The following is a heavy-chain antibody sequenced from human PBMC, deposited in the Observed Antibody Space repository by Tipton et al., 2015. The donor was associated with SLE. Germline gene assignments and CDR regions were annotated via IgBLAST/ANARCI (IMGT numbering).Heavy chain of an antibody. J-gene: IGHJ3*02. CDR3: ARGGSSWPDAFDI. CDR2: INHSGST. D-gene: IGHD6-13*01. V-gene: IGHV4-34*01. CDR1: GGSFSGYY. Sequence: LRLSCAVYGGSFSGYYWSWIRQPPGKGLEWIGEINHSGSTNYNPSLKSRVTISVDTSKNQFSLKLSSVTAADTAGYYCARGGSSWPDAFDIWGQGTMVTVSS.